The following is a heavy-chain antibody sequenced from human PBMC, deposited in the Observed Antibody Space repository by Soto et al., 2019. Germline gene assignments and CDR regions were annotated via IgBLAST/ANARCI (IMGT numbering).Heavy chain of an antibody. CDR2: INPNSGGT. CDR1: GYTFTGYY. D-gene: IGHD3-10*01. Sequence: ASVKVSCKASGYTFTGYYMHWVRQAPGQGLEWMGWINPNSGGTNYAQKLQGRVTMTRDTSISTAYMELSRLRSDDTAVYYCARFRLDYYGSGSYEGFDYWGQGTLVTVSS. CDR3: ARFRLDYYGSGSYEGFDY. V-gene: IGHV1-2*02. J-gene: IGHJ4*02.